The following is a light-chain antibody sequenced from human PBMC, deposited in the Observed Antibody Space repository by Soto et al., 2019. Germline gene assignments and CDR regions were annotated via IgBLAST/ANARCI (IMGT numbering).Light chain of an antibody. Sequence: DIQMTQSPSTLSASVGDRVTITCRASQSISYRLAWYQQKPGKAPKLLIYAASSLKSGVPSRFSGSGSGTEFNLTISSLQPDDFATYYCQQYNTYSGLTFGGGTKGEIK. CDR1: QSISYR. J-gene: IGKJ4*01. CDR2: AAS. CDR3: QQYNTYSGLT. V-gene: IGKV1-5*03.